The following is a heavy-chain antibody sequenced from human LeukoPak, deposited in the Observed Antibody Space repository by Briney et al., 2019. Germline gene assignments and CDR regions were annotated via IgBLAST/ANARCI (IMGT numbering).Heavy chain of an antibody. CDR2: FDPEDGET. V-gene: IGHV1-24*01. CDR3: ATLRYAAVAGIDLPTDY. CDR1: GYTLTESS. D-gene: IGHD6-19*01. J-gene: IGHJ4*02. Sequence: ASVKVSCKVSGYTLTESSMHWVRQAPGKGLEWMGGFDPEDGETIYAQKLQGRVTMTEDTSTDTVYMELSSLRSEDTAVYYCATLRYAAVAGIDLPTDYWGQGTLVTVSS.